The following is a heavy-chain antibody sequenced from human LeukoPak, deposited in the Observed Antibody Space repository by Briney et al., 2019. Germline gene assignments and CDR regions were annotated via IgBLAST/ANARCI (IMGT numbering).Heavy chain of an antibody. D-gene: IGHD1-26*01. J-gene: IGHJ4*02. V-gene: IGHV3-23*01. CDR1: GFTFSSYA. CDR3: AKNRGGSYYSGSDY. Sequence: PGGSLRLSCAASGFTFSSYAMNWVRQAPGKGLEWVSAVRGSDAGTSYADSVKGRFTISRDNSKNTLYLQMNSLRGEDTAVYYCAKNRGGSYYSGSDYWGQGTLVTVSS. CDR2: VRGSDAGT.